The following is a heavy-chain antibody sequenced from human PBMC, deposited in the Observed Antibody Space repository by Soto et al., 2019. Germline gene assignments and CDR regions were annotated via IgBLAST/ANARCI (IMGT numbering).Heavy chain of an antibody. CDR2: ISAYNGNT. D-gene: IGHD5-18*01. J-gene: IGHJ6*02. V-gene: IGHV1-18*01. CDR3: AREGPYSYGKNYYYYGMDV. CDR1: GYTFTSYG. Sequence: GASVKVSCKASGYTFTSYGISWVRQAPGQGLEWMGWISAYNGNTNYAQKLQGRVTMTTDTSTSTAYMELRSLRSDDTAVYYCAREGPYSYGKNYYYYGMDVWGQGTTVTVSS.